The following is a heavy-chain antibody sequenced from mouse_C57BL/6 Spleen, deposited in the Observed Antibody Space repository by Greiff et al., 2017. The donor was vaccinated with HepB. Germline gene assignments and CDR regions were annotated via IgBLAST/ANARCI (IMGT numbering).Heavy chain of an antibody. V-gene: IGHV5-17*01. CDR2: ISSGSSTI. CDR1: GFTFSDYG. Sequence: EVQRVESGGGLVKPGGSLKLSCAASGFTFSDYGMHWVRQAPEKGLEWVAYISSGSSTIYYADTVKGRFTISRDNAKNTLFLQMTSLRSEDTAMYYCARSFDGYLYYYAVDYWGQGTSVTVSS. J-gene: IGHJ4*01. CDR3: ARSFDGYLYYYAVDY. D-gene: IGHD2-3*01.